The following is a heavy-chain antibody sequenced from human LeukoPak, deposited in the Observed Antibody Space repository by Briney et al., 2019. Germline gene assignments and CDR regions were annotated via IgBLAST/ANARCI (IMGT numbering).Heavy chain of an antibody. CDR1: GFTFSDYS. Sequence: GGSLRLSCAASGFTFSDYSMNWVRQAPGKGLEWISYIGISSGNTKYADSVKGRFTISGDNAKNSLYLQMNSLRVEDTAVYYCARDHNYAVDNGGQGDLVTVSS. CDR2: IGISSGNT. J-gene: IGHJ4*02. V-gene: IGHV3-48*04. D-gene: IGHD1-1*01. CDR3: ARDHNYAVDN.